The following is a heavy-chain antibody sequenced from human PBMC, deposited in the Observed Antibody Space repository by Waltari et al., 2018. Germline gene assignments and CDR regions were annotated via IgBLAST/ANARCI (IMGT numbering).Heavy chain of an antibody. CDR2: IYNSGST. CDR1: GYSISSGYY. CDR3: ARTTVTPNWFDP. D-gene: IGHD4-17*01. J-gene: IGHJ5*02. Sequence: QVQLQESGPGLVKPSETLSLTCAVSGYSISSGYYWGWIRQPPGKGLEWIGSIYNSGSTYYNTSLKSRVTISVDTSKNQFSLKLSSVTAADTAVYYCARTTVTPNWFDPWGQGTLVTVSS. V-gene: IGHV4-38-2*01.